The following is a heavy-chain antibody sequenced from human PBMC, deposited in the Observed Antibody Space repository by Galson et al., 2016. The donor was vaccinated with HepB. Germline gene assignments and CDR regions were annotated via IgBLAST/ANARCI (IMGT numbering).Heavy chain of an antibody. J-gene: IGHJ6*02. D-gene: IGHD3-10*01. CDR3: AKDKRFGELKLYYYGMDV. Sequence: SLRLSCAASGFTFSSYGMHWVRQAPGKGLEWVAVISYDGSNKYYADSVKGRFTISRDNSKNTLYLQMNSLRAEDTAVYYCAKDKRFGELKLYYYGMDVWGQGTTVTVSS. CDR1: GFTFSSYG. CDR2: ISYDGSNK. V-gene: IGHV3-30*18.